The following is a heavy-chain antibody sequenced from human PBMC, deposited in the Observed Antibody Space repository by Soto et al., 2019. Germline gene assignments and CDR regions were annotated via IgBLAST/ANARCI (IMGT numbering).Heavy chain of an antibody. Sequence: GGSLRLSCAASELTFSSYGMNWVRQAPGKGLEWVSAISSSTSFIHYADSVRGRFTISRDNAKNSLYLQMNSLRAEDTAMYYCASRSYDRIGFYFDSWGQGTLVTVSS. J-gene: IGHJ4*02. CDR2: ISSSTSFI. D-gene: IGHD3-22*01. CDR3: ASRSYDRIGFYFDS. CDR1: ELTFSSYG. V-gene: IGHV3-21*01.